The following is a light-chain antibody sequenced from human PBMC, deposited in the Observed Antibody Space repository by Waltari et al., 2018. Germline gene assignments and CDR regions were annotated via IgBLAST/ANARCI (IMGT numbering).Light chain of an antibody. Sequence: QSALTQPASVSGSPGQSITISCTGTSSDVGGYNYVYWYQQHTGKAPKLMIYDVSNRPSGVSNRFSGSKSGNTASLTISGLQAEDEADYYCSSYTSSSPLYVFGTGTKVTVL. CDR1: SSDVGGYNY. CDR2: DVS. V-gene: IGLV2-14*03. CDR3: SSYTSSSPLYV. J-gene: IGLJ1*01.